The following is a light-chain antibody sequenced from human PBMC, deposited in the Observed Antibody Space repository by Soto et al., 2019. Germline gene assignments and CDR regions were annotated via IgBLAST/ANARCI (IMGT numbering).Light chain of an antibody. Sequence: EIVLTQSPRTLSLSPGDRATLSCRASQSVSRSYLGWYQQKPGQAPRLLIYDASSRATGIPDRFSGSGSGTDFTLSISSLEPEDFAVYYCQQRSDWPTFGGGTKVDI. CDR2: DAS. CDR1: QSVSRSY. V-gene: IGKV3D-20*02. J-gene: IGKJ4*01. CDR3: QQRSDWPT.